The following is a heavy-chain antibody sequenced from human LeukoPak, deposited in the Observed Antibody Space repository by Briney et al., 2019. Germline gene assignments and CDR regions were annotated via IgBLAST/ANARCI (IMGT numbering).Heavy chain of an antibody. Sequence: GESLRLSCATSGFTFRNYWMSWLRQAPGKGLVWVARIKNDGSSASYAESVKGRFTISRDNARSTLFLQMNGLGVDDTAVYYCAKSDWFDPWGRGILVTVSS. J-gene: IGHJ5*01. CDR3: AKSDWFDP. CDR1: GFTFRNYW. CDR2: IKNDGSSA. V-gene: IGHV3-74*01.